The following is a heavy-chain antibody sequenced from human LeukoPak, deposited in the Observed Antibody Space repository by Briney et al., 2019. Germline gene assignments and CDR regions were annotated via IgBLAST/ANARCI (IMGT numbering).Heavy chain of an antibody. CDR1: GVSISSYY. D-gene: IGHD6-19*01. CDR2: IYYSGST. V-gene: IGHV4-59*01. J-gene: IGHJ6*03. Sequence: SETLSLTCTVSGVSISSYYWSWIRQPPGKGLEWIGYIYYSGSTNYNPSLKSRVTISVDTSKNQFSLKLSSVTAADTAVYYCARCIAVAGNYYYYYMDVWGKGTTVTISS. CDR3: ARCIAVAGNYYYYYMDV.